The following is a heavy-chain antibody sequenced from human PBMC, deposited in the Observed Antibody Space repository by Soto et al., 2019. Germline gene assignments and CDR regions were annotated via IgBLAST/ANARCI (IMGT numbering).Heavy chain of an antibody. D-gene: IGHD2-21*02. J-gene: IGHJ5*02. CDR3: AREMTAARGGS. V-gene: IGHV3-66*01. Sequence: EVQVVESGGGLVRPGGSLRLSCAASGFTVRSSYMSWVRQAPGKGLGWVSSMYSGGTTYYADSVRGRFSISRDNSKNTLFLQMNSVRAEDTAVYYCAREMTAARGGSWGQGALVIVSS. CDR2: MYSGGTT. CDR1: GFTVRSSY.